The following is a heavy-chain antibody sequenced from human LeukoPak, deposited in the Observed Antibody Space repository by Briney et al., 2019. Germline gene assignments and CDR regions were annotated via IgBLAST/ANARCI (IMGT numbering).Heavy chain of an antibody. D-gene: IGHD5/OR15-5a*01. V-gene: IGHV1-18*01. CDR2: ISAYTGNT. J-gene: IGHJ4*02. CDR1: GYTFTSYG. Sequence: GASVKVSCKASGYTFTSYGIGWVRQAPGEGLEWMGWISAYTGNTNYAQKLQGRVTMTTDTSTSTAYMELRSLRSDDTAVYYCAREVSALFDYWGQGTLVTVSS. CDR3: AREVSALFDY.